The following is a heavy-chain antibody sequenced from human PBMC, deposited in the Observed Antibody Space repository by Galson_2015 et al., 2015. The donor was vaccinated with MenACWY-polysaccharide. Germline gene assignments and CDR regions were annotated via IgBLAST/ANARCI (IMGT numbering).Heavy chain of an antibody. Sequence: LRLSCAASGFIFSTYSMNWVRQAPGKGLEWLSYIPSSDDKTTYYADAVKGRFTISRDNAKSSLFLQMNGLKDEDTALYYCASGGGDGWDFDFWGQGTLVTVSS. CDR1: GFIFSTYS. D-gene: IGHD5-24*01. V-gene: IGHV3-48*02. J-gene: IGHJ4*02. CDR2: IPSSDDKTT. CDR3: ASGGGDGWDFDF.